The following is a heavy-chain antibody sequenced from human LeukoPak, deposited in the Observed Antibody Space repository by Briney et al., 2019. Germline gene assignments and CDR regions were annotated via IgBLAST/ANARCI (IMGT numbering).Heavy chain of an antibody. Sequence: GSSVKVSCKASGGTFTSYAISWVRQAPGQGLEWMGEIIPIFGTANYAQKFQGRVTITTDESTSTSYMELSSLRSEDTAVYYCAVIKSSGWFYFDYCGQGTLVTVSS. J-gene: IGHJ4*02. CDR3: AVIKSSGWFYFDY. CDR2: IIPIFGTA. D-gene: IGHD6-19*01. CDR1: GGTFTSYA. V-gene: IGHV1-69*05.